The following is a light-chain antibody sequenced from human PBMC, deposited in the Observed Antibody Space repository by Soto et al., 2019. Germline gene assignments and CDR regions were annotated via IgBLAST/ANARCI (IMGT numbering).Light chain of an antibody. Sequence: EIVMTQSPATLSVSPGERATLSCRASQSVSSNLAWYQQKPGQAPRLLIYGASTRATGIPGRFSGSGSGTEFTLTISSLQSEDFAVDYCQQYDNWPWTFGQGTKVDIK. V-gene: IGKV3-15*01. J-gene: IGKJ1*01. CDR3: QQYDNWPWT. CDR1: QSVSSN. CDR2: GAS.